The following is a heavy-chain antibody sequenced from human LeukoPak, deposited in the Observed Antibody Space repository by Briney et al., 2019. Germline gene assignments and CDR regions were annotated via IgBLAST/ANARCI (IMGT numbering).Heavy chain of an antibody. J-gene: IGHJ4*02. CDR3: ATVLYGSNGFDY. CDR2: FHHSGTN. D-gene: IGHD3-22*01. V-gene: IGHV4-59*01. CDR1: GGSINNYY. Sequence: SETLSLTCTVSGGSINNYYWSWIRQPPGEGLEWIAFFHHSGTNSYNPSVKGRVTTSFDTYKTHLSLDLRSVTAADTATYYCATVLYGSNGFDYWGQGTLVTVAA.